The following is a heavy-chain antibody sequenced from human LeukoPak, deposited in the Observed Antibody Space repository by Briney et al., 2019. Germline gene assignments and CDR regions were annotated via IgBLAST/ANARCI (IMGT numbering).Heavy chain of an antibody. Sequence: ASVTVSCTASGYTFTNNGMNWVRQAPGQGLEWMGWINTNTGNPTYAQGFTGRFVFSLDTSVSTAYLQISSLKAEDTAVYYCARAPRQLWYSFDYWGQGTLVTVSS. CDR1: GYTFTNNG. D-gene: IGHD5-18*01. V-gene: IGHV7-4-1*02. J-gene: IGHJ4*02. CDR3: ARAPRQLWYSFDY. CDR2: INTNTGNP.